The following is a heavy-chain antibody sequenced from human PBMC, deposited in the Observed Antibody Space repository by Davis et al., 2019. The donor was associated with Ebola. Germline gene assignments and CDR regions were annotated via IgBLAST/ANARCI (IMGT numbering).Heavy chain of an antibody. CDR1: GFTLSDYA. CDR2: LTSNGWDT. CDR3: AKGNTWSRPYYFDY. D-gene: IGHD3-16*01. J-gene: IGHJ4*02. V-gene: IGHV3-23*01. Sequence: GESLKISCAASGFTLSDYAMSWVRQAPGKGLEWVAALTSNGWDTYHADSVKGRLTISRDNSKNLLFLQMNNLRAEDTAIYYCAKGNTWSRPYYFDYWGQGSLVTVSS.